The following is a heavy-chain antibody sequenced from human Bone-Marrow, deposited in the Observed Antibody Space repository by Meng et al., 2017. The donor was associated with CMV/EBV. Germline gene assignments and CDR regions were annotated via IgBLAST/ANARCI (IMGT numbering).Heavy chain of an antibody. J-gene: IGHJ5*02. D-gene: IGHD3-10*01. CDR1: GYSISSGYY. V-gene: IGHV4-38-2*02. Sequence: SETLSLTCTVSGYSISSGYYWGWIRQPPGKGLEWIGSIYHSGSTYYNPSLKSRVTISVDTSKNQFSLKLSSVSAADTAVYYCARGLTMVRGITRFDPWGQGTLVTVSS. CDR3: ARGLTMVRGITRFDP. CDR2: IYHSGST.